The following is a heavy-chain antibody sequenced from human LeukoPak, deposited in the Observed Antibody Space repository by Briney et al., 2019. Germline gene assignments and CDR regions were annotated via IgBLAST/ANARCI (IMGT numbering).Heavy chain of an antibody. V-gene: IGHV4-59*08. D-gene: IGHD5-24*01. Sequence: SETLSLTCTVSGGSISSYYWSWIRQPPGKGLEWIGYIYYSGSTNYNPSLKSRVTISVDTSKNQFSLKLSSVTAADTAVYYCARGGATLRWLQLPYYFDYWGQETLVTVSS. CDR2: IYYSGST. CDR3: ARGGATLRWLQLPYYFDY. CDR1: GGSISSYY. J-gene: IGHJ4*02.